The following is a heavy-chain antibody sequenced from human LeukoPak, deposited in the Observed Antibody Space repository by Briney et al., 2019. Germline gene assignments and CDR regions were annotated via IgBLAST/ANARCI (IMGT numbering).Heavy chain of an antibody. V-gene: IGHV3-48*04. J-gene: IGHJ4*02. CDR2: ISSSSSTI. Sequence: GGSLRLSCAASGFTFSSYSMNWVRQAPGKGLEWVSYISSSSSTIYYADSVKGRFTISRDNAKNSLYLQMNSLRAEDTAVYYCAKDTRGFWSGYNDYWGQGTLVTVSS. CDR3: AKDTRGFWSGYNDY. D-gene: IGHD3-3*01. CDR1: GFTFSSYS.